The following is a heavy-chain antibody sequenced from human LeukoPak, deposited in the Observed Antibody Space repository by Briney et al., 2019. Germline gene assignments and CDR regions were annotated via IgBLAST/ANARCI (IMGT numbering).Heavy chain of an antibody. D-gene: IGHD3-22*01. CDR2: IYNDGSA. CDR3: VRQVVGPWE. Sequence: GGSLRLSCAASGFTVNTYYMIWVRQVPGKGLEWVSIIYNDGSALYADSVKGRFTISRDNSKNTLYLQMNSLRDEDTAVYYCVRQVVGPWEWGQGTLVTVSS. CDR1: GFTVNTYY. J-gene: IGHJ4*02. V-gene: IGHV3-53*01.